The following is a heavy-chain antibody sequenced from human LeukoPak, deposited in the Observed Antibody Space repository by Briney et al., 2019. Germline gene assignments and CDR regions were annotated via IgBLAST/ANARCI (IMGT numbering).Heavy chain of an antibody. V-gene: IGHV1-2*02. Sequence: ASVKVSCKASGYSFTAFYIHWVRQAPGQGLEGMGWIHPRSGETNYAYKFRGRVTMTRDTSISTTYMDLGSLGSDDTAVYYCARDGEYGTGSYYRGCFDYWGQGTLVTAPS. CDR3: ARDGEYGTGSYYRGCFDY. D-gene: IGHD3-10*01. CDR2: IHPRSGET. CDR1: GYSFTAFY. J-gene: IGHJ4*02.